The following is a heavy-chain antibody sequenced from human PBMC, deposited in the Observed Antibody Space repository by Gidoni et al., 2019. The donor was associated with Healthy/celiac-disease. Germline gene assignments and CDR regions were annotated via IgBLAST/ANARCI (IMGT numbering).Heavy chain of an antibody. Sequence: EVQLVESGGGLVKPGGSLRLSCAASGFTFSTAWMSWVRQAPGKGLEWVGRIKSKTDGGTTDYAAPVKGRFTISRDDSKNTLYLQMNSLKTEDTAVYYCTAYCSSTSCRYYYYYYMDVWGKGTTVTVSS. CDR2: IKSKTDGGTT. V-gene: IGHV3-15*01. J-gene: IGHJ6*03. CDR1: GFTFSTAW. CDR3: TAYCSSTSCRYYYYYYMDV. D-gene: IGHD2-2*01.